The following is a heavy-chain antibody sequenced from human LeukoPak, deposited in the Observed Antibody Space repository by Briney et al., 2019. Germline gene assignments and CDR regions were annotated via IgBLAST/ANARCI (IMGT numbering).Heavy chain of an antibody. CDR2: ISYDGSNE. V-gene: IGHV3-30-3*01. CDR1: GFTFSSYA. CDR3: ARDREGGYNYDAFDI. Sequence: GGSLRLSCAASGFTFSSYAMHWVRQAPGKGLEWVAVISYDGSNEYYADSVKGRFTISRDNSKNTLYLQMNSLRAEDTAVYYCARDREGGYNYDAFDIWGQGTMVTVSS. D-gene: IGHD5-24*01. J-gene: IGHJ3*02.